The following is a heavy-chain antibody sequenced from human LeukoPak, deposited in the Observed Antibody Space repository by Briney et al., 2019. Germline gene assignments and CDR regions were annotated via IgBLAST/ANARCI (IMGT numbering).Heavy chain of an antibody. J-gene: IGHJ4*02. V-gene: IGHV3-20*04. Sequence: PGGSLRLSCAASGFIFDDYGMSWVRPAPGKGLEWVSGINWNGSITGYADSVKCRFTISRDNAKNSLYLQMNSLRAEDTALYYCARVYLSQQLVPGLDYWGQGTLVTVSS. CDR1: GFIFDDYG. CDR3: ARVYLSQQLVPGLDY. CDR2: INWNGSIT. D-gene: IGHD6-13*01.